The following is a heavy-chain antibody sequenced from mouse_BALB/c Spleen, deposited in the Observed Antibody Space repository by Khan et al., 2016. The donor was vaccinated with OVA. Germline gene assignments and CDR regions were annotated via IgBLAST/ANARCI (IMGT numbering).Heavy chain of an antibody. CDR1: GFTFSDYY. D-gene: IGHD1-1*02. V-gene: IGHV5-4*02. CDR3: ARAGYGGFAY. Sequence: EVELVESGGGLVKPGGSLKLSCAASGFTFSDYYMYWVRQTPEKRLEWVATISDGGSYTYYPDSVKGRFTISRDNAKNNLYLQMSRLKSEDISMYYCARAGYGGFAYWGQGTLVTVSA. CDR2: ISDGGSYT. J-gene: IGHJ3*01.